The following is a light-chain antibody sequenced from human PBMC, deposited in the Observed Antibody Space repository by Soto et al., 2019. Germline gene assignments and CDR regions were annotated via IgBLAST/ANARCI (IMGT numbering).Light chain of an antibody. CDR2: DAY. CDR3: QQYNSWT. CDR1: QSISSW. J-gene: IGKJ1*01. V-gene: IGKV1-5*01. Sequence: DIQMTQSPSTLSASLGDRVTITCRASQSISSWLSCYQQKPGKAPKLLIYDAYRLESGLPSRFSGSGSGTEFTLTISSLQPDDFATYYCQQYNSWTFGQGTKVDI.